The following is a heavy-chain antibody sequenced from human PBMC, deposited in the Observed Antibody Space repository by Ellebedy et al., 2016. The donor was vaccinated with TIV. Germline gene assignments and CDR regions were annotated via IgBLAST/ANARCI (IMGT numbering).Heavy chain of an antibody. CDR1: GGTFNTYA. Sequence: AASVKVSCKASGGTFNTYAINWVRQAPGQGLEWMGGIIPTLGTSHYAQKFQGRVTIAADESTSTVYMEMSSLRSEDTAVYYCANKGNGRLPILDAFDVWGQGTLVTVSS. CDR3: ANKGNGRLPILDAFDV. J-gene: IGHJ3*01. V-gene: IGHV1-69*13. D-gene: IGHD2-21*01. CDR2: IIPTLGTS.